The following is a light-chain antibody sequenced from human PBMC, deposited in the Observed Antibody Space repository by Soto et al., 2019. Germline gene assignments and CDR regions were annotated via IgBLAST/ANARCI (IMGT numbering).Light chain of an antibody. Sequence: VLTQSPGTLSLSLGDRATLSCRASQTVDHSYVAWYQHRPGQAPSLLIYGASTRATDVPERFSGSGSGTDFTLTISRLETEDSAVYYFQQYGNSPWTFGQGTKVEIQ. J-gene: IGKJ1*01. CDR3: QQYGNSPWT. CDR2: GAS. V-gene: IGKV3-20*01. CDR1: QTVDHSY.